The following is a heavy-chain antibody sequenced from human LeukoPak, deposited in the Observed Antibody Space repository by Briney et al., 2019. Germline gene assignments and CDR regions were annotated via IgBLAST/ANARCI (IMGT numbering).Heavy chain of an antibody. V-gene: IGHV3-15*01. Sequence: GGSLRLSCAASGFTFSNAWMSWVRQAPGKGLEWVGRIKSKTDGGTTDYAAPVKGRFTISRDDSKNTLYLQMNSLKTEDTAVYYCTTGHSSSWYRFRDYYYYYGMDVWGQGTTVTVSS. CDR1: GFTFSNAW. D-gene: IGHD6-13*01. J-gene: IGHJ6*02. CDR3: TTGHSSSWYRFRDYYYYYGMDV. CDR2: IKSKTDGGTT.